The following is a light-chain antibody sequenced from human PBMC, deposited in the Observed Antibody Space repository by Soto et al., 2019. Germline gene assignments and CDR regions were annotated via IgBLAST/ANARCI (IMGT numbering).Light chain of an antibody. J-gene: IGKJ5*01. Sequence: DIQLTQSPSFLSASVGDRVTITCRASQRITTYLNWYQQKPGQAPNLLIYAASSLQSGVPSRFSGSGSGTDFTLTIASLQPEDFATYYCQQSYDTPITFGQGTRLEI. CDR2: AAS. V-gene: IGKV1-39*01. CDR3: QQSYDTPIT. CDR1: QRITTY.